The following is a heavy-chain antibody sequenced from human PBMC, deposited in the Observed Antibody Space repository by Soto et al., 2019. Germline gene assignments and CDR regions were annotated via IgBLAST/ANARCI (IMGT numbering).Heavy chain of an antibody. J-gene: IGHJ4*02. D-gene: IGHD6-6*01. CDR1: GGSISSYY. V-gene: IGHV4-59*01. Sequence: SQTLSLTCTVSGGSISSYYWSWILQPPGRGLEWIGYIYYSGSTNYNPSLKSRVTISVDTSKNQFYLKLSSVNAADTAVYYCARHSSSWELYYFDYWGQGTLVTSPQ. CDR3: ARHSSSWELYYFDY. CDR2: IYYSGST.